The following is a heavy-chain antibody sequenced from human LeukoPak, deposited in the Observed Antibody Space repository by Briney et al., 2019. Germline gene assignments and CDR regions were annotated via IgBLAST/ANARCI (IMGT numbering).Heavy chain of an antibody. Sequence: SETLSLTCTVSGASISSYYWTWIRQPPGKGLEWTGHIYYNGGTNYNPSLKSRATMSVDTSKNQLSLKLSSVTAADTAVYYCAREPGFDSSGYLNWFDPWGQGTLVTVSS. V-gene: IGHV4-59*01. CDR1: GASISSYY. J-gene: IGHJ5*02. CDR3: AREPGFDSSGYLNWFDP. CDR2: IYYNGGT. D-gene: IGHD3-22*01.